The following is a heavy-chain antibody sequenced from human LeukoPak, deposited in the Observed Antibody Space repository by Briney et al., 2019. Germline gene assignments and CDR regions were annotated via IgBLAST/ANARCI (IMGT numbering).Heavy chain of an antibody. CDR1: GYSISSGYY. CDR2: IYHSGST. J-gene: IGHJ3*02. D-gene: IGHD5-24*01. V-gene: IGHV4-38-2*02. CDR3: ARRRDGYNFAFDM. Sequence: SETLSLTCTVSGYSISSGYYWGWIRQPPGKGLEWIGSIYHSGSTYYNPSLKSRVTISVDTSKNQFSLKLSSVTAADTAVYYCARRRDGYNFAFDMWGQGTMVTVSS.